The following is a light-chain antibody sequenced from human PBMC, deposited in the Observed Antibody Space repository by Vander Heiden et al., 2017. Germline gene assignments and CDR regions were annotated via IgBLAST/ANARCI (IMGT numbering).Light chain of an antibody. CDR1: QGIRND. CDR2: AAS. Sequence: IQITPSPSSLSASVGDRVTISCRASQGIRNDLGWYQQKPGKDTKHLIYAASSLQSGVPSRLSGSGSGTEFTLTISSLQAEDFATYYCRQQNRYRRPFGQGTKVEIK. CDR3: RQQNRYRRP. J-gene: IGKJ1*01. V-gene: IGKV1-17*01.